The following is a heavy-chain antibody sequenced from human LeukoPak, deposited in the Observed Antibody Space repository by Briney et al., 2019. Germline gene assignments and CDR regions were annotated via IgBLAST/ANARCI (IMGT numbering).Heavy chain of an antibody. D-gene: IGHD2-2*02. V-gene: IGHV3-53*01. CDR3: ARGGSTSCYMVDY. CDR1: GFTVSSNY. J-gene: IGHJ4*02. CDR2: IYSGGST. Sequence: GGSLRLSCAASGFTVSSNYMSWVRQAPGKGLEWVSVIYSGGSTYYADSVKGRFTISRDNAKNSLYLQMNSLRAEDTAVYYCARGGSTSCYMVDYWGQGTLVTVSS.